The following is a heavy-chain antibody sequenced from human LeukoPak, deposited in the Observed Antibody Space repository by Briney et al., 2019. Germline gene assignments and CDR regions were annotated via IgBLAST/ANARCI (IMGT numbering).Heavy chain of an antibody. D-gene: IGHD3-3*01. CDR3: ARAPGNVFGCDY. V-gene: IGHV1-69*05. CDR2: IIPIFGTA. CDR1: GGTFSSYA. J-gene: IGHJ4*02. Sequence: GASVKVSCKASGGTFSSYAISWVRQAPGQGLEWMGGIIPIFGTANYAQKFQGRVTITTDESTSTAYMELSSLRSEDTAVYYCARAPGNVFGCDYWGQGTLVTVSS.